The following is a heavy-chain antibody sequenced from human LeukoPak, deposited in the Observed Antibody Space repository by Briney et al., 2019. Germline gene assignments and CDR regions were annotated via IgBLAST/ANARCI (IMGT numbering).Heavy chain of an antibody. CDR1: GGSISSGSYY. CDR3: ARVSETTVVVSH. J-gene: IGHJ1*01. CDR2: IYTSGST. V-gene: IGHV4-61*02. Sequence: PSETLSLTCTVSGGSISSGSYYWSWIRQPAGKGLEWIGRIYTSGSTNYNPSLKSRVTISVDTSKNRFSLKLSSVTTADTAVYYCARVSETTVVVSHWGQGTLVTVAS. D-gene: IGHD4-23*01.